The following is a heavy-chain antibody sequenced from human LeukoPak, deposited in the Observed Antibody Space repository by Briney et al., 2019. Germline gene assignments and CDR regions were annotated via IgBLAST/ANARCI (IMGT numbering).Heavy chain of an antibody. CDR1: GDSFSSHY. J-gene: IGHJ3*02. Sequence: SETLSLTCAVSGDSFSSHYWTWIRQPPGRGLEWIGYISYIGTTNYNPSLKGRVTISIDTSKNQFSLKLSSVTTADTAVYYCARDLVTVTKGFDIWGLGTMVSVSS. D-gene: IGHD4-17*01. CDR2: ISYIGTT. CDR3: ARDLVTVTKGFDI. V-gene: IGHV4-59*11.